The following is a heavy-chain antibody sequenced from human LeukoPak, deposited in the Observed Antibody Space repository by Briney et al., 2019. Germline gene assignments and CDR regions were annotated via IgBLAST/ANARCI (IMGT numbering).Heavy chain of an antibody. J-gene: IGHJ4*02. CDR3: AKIMRRQQPARLGVFDY. CDR2: ISVSGGTT. V-gene: IGHV3-23*01. Sequence: PGGSLRLSCAASGFTFSNYAMTWVRQAPGKGLEWVSTISVSGGTTYYAESVKGRFTISRDNSKNTLYLQINSLRVEDTAVYYCAKIMRRQQPARLGVFDYWGQGTLVTVSS. D-gene: IGHD1-14*01. CDR1: GFTFSNYA.